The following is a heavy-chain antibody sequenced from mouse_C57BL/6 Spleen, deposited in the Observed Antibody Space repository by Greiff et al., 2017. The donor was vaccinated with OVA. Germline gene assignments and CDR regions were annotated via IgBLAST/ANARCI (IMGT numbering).Heavy chain of an antibody. CDR3: ARVAYYYYTMDY. Sequence: EVQRVESEGGLVQPGSSMKLSCTASGFTFSDYYMAWVRQVPEKGLEWVANINYDGSSTYYLDSLKSRFIISRDNAKNILYLQMSSLKSEDTATYYCARVAYYYYTMDYWGQGTSVTVSS. D-gene: IGHD6-5*01. CDR1: GFTFSDYY. CDR2: INYDGSST. J-gene: IGHJ4*01. V-gene: IGHV5-16*01.